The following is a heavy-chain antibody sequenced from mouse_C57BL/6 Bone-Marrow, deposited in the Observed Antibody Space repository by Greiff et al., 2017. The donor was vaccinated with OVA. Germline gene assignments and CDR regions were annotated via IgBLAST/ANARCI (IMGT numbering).Heavy chain of an antibody. CDR3: ARSPYDYYYYAMDY. Sequence: EVQLQQSGPELVKPGASVKIPCKASGYTFTDYNMDWVKQSHGKSLEWIGDINPNNGGTIYNQKFKGKATLTVAKSSSTAYMELRSLTSEDPAVYYCARSPYDYYYYAMDYWGQGTSVTVSS. CDR2: INPNNGGT. J-gene: IGHJ4*01. V-gene: IGHV1-18*01. CDR1: GYTFTDYN. D-gene: IGHD2-4*01.